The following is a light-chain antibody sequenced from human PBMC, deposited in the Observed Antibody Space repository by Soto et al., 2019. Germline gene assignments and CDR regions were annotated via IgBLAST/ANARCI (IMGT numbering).Light chain of an antibody. CDR1: SSDVGGYNY. Sequence: QSALTQPRSVSGSPGQSVTISCTGTSSDVGGYNYVSWYQQHPGKAPKLMIYDVSKRPSGVPDRFSGSKSGNTASLTISGLQAEDEADYYCCSYAGSYTLVCSGGTQLTVL. J-gene: IGLJ2*01. V-gene: IGLV2-11*01. CDR3: CSYAGSYTLV. CDR2: DVS.